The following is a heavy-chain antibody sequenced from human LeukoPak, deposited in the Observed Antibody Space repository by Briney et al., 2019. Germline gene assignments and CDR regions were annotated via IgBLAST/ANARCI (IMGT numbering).Heavy chain of an antibody. CDR3: ARDLVTVTKGFDI. CDR2: ISYIGST. D-gene: IGHD4-17*01. Sequence: SETLSLTCAVSADSFSSHYWTWIRQPPGKGLEWIGYISYIGSTNYNPSLKSRVTISIDTSKNQFSLQLTSVTAADTAVYYCARDLVTVTKGFDIWGQGTMVSVSS. CDR1: ADSFSSHY. J-gene: IGHJ3*02. V-gene: IGHV4-59*11.